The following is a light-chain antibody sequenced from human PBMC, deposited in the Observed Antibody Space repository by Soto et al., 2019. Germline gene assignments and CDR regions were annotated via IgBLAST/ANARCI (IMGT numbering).Light chain of an antibody. CDR3: QQLNTYPLT. CDR1: QAIRND. J-gene: IGKJ4*01. Sequence: DIQMTQSPSSVSASVGDRVTITCRASQAIRNDLGWFQQTPGKAPKFLIYAASNLQSGVPSRFSGSGSGTDFTLTISSLQPEDFATYYFQQLNTYPLTFGGGTKVDI. CDR2: AAS. V-gene: IGKV1-16*01.